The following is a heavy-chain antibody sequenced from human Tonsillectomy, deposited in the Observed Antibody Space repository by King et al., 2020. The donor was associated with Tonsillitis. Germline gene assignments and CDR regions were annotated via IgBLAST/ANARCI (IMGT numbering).Heavy chain of an antibody. CDR2: IRGSDGST. J-gene: IGHJ2*01. CDR3: AKDKGYSYGYEWYFDL. D-gene: IGHD5-18*01. V-gene: IGHV3-23*04. CDR1: GFTFSSYA. Sequence: DVQLVESGGGLVQPGGSLRLSCAASGFTFSSYAMSWVRQAPGKGLEWVSTIRGSDGSTYYADSVKGRFTISRDNSKNTLYLQMNSLRAEDTAVYHCAKDKGYSYGYEWYFDLWGRGTLVTVSS.